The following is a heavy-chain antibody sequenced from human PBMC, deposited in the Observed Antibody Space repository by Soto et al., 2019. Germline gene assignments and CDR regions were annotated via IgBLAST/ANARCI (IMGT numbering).Heavy chain of an antibody. J-gene: IGHJ4*02. CDR1: GDSISSSGFY. D-gene: IGHD6-19*01. CDR3: ARRQQWLAGYFDY. CDR2: IYYSGST. V-gene: IGHV4-39*01. Sequence: SETLSLTXAVSGDSISSSGFYWGWIRQPPGKGLEWIGSIYYSGSTYYNPSLKSRVTISVDTSKSQFSLKMRFVTAAETALYYCARRQQWLAGYFDYWGQGTLVTVSS.